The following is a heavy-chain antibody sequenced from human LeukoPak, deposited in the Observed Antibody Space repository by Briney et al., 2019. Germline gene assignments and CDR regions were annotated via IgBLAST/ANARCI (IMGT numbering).Heavy chain of an antibody. CDR2: INPDSGGT. CDR3: ARDLHEIRITVADYYFDY. J-gene: IGHJ4*02. V-gene: IGHV1-2*02. D-gene: IGHD6-19*01. Sequence: ASVKVSCKASGYIFTGYYIHWVRQAPGQGLEWMGWINPDSGGTHYAQKFQGRVTMTRDTPISTANMELSRLTSDDTAVYYCARDLHEIRITVADYYFDYWGQGTLVTVSS. CDR1: GYIFTGYY.